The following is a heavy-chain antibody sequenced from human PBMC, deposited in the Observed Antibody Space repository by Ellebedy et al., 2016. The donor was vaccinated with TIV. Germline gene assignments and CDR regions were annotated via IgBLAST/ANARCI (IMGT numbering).Heavy chain of an antibody. J-gene: IGHJ3*02. CDR2: ISSSGSTI. Sequence: GESLKISXAASGFTFSDYYMSWIRQAPGKGLEWVSYISSSGSTIYYADSVKGRFTISRDNAKNSLDLQMNSLRAEDTAVYYCAKDWGDIVVVVAATPLGFAFDIWGQGTMVTVSS. D-gene: IGHD2-15*01. CDR1: GFTFSDYY. V-gene: IGHV3-11*04. CDR3: AKDWGDIVVVVAATPLGFAFDI.